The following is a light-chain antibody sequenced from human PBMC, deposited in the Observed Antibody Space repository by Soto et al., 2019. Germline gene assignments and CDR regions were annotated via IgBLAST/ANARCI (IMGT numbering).Light chain of an antibody. CDR1: SGHSSYA. CDR3: QTWGTGIGV. Sequence: QLVLTQSPSASASLGASVKLTCTLSSGHSSYAIAWHQQQPEKGPRYLMKLNSDGSHRKGDGIPDRFSGSSSGAEHYLTTSGPQSEDEADYYCQTWGTGIGVFGGGTKLTVL. V-gene: IGLV4-69*01. J-gene: IGLJ3*02. CDR2: LNSDGSH.